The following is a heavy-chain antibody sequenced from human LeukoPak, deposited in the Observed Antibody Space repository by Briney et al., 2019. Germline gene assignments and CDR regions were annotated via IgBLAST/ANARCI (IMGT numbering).Heavy chain of an antibody. Sequence: ASVKVSCKASGYTFTGYYMHWGRQAPGQGLEWMGWINPNSGGTNYAQKFQGRVTMTRDTSISTAYMELSRLRSDDTAVYYCARGTIVGATRVYYYYYMDVWGKGTTVTVSS. CDR2: INPNSGGT. CDR3: ARGTIVGATRVYYYYYMDV. V-gene: IGHV1-2*02. CDR1: GYTFTGYY. J-gene: IGHJ6*03. D-gene: IGHD1-26*01.